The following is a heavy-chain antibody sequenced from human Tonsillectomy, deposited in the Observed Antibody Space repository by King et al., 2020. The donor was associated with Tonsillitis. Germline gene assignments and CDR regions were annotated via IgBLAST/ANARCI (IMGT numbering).Heavy chain of an antibody. CDR1: GFTFSDYY. J-gene: IGHJ3*02. CDR2: ISSSGSTI. V-gene: IGHV3-11*01. D-gene: IGHD2-2*01. Sequence: VQLVESGGGLVKPGGSLRLSCAASGFTFSDYYMSWIRQAPGKGLEWVSYISSSGSTIYYAGSVKGRFTISRDNAKNSLYLQMNSLRAEDTAVYYCARDEVVVPAAPAAFDIWGQGTMVTVSS. CDR3: ARDEVVVPAAPAAFDI.